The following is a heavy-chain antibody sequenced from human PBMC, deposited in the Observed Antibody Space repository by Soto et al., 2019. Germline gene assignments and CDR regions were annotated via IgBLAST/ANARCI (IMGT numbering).Heavy chain of an antibody. CDR3: ARHVYSGTGLLFDY. CDR1: GGSISSSSYY. CDR2: IYYSGST. J-gene: IGHJ4*02. D-gene: IGHD6-13*01. Sequence: QLQLQESGPGLVKPSETLSLTCTVSGGSISSSSYYWGWIRQPPGKGLEWIGSIYYSGSTYYNPSLKSRVTISVDTSKNQFSLKLSSVTAADTAVYYCARHVYSGTGLLFDYWGQGTLVTVSS. V-gene: IGHV4-39*01.